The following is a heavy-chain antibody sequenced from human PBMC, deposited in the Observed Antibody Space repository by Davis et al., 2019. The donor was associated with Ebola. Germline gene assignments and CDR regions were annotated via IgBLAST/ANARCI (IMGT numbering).Heavy chain of an antibody. J-gene: IGHJ2*01. CDR2: IYYSGST. CDR1: VITFSSYA. D-gene: IGHD3-22*01. Sequence: MPGGSLRLSCTDSVITFSSYAMTWVRQAPGKGLEWIGYIYYSGSTNYNPSPKSRVTISVDTSKNQFSLKLSSVTAADTAVYYCARDRATYYYDSSGPGSYWYFDLWGRGTLVTVSS. V-gene: IGHV4-59*01. CDR3: ARDRATYYYDSSGPGSYWYFDL.